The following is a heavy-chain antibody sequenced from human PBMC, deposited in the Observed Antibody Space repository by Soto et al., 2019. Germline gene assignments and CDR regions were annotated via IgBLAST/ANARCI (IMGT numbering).Heavy chain of an antibody. D-gene: IGHD3-3*01. J-gene: IGHJ4*02. V-gene: IGHV3-23*01. CDR3: AKPPEPSPTIFGVVIIYYFDY. Sequence: GGSLRLSCAASGFTFSSYAMSWVRQAPGKGLEWVSAISGSGGSTYYADSVKGRFTISRDNSKNTLYLQMNSLRAEDTAVYYCAKPPEPSPTIFGVVIIYYFDYWGQGTLVTVSS. CDR1: GFTFSSYA. CDR2: ISGSGGST.